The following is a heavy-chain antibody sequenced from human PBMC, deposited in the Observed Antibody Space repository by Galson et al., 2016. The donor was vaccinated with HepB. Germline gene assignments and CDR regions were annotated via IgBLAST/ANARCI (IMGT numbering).Heavy chain of an antibody. J-gene: IGHJ3*02. CDR2: IYWDDYK. V-gene: IGHV2-5*02. D-gene: IGHD5/OR15-5a*01. CDR3: AHSPTSVSDNFDAFDI. CDR1: GFSVSTSGVG. Sequence: PALVKPTQTLTLTCTLSGFSVSTSGVGVGWIRQPPGGALEWLALIYWDDYKRYSPSLMSRLTITKDTSKNQVVLTMANMDPVDTGTYYCAHSPTSVSDNFDAFDIWGQGTMVTVSS.